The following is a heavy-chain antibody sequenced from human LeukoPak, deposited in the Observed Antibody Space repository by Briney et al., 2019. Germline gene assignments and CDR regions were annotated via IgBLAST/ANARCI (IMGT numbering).Heavy chain of an antibody. CDR3: ARVKSSSWYWFDP. D-gene: IGHD6-13*01. CDR2: IYYSGST. J-gene: IGHJ5*02. V-gene: IGHV4-59*11. Sequence: SETVSLTCTVSGGSISSHYGSWIRQPRGKGLEWIGYIYYSGSTNYNPSLKSRVTISVDTSKNQFSLKLSSVTAADTAVYYCARVKSSSWYWFDPWGQGTLVTVSS. CDR1: GGSISSHY.